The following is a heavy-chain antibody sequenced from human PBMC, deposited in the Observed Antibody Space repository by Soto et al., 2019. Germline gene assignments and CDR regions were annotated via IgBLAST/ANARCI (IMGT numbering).Heavy chain of an antibody. CDR3: ARDKGDGSGSYYGY. J-gene: IGHJ4*02. D-gene: IGHD3-10*01. CDR1: GYTFTSYG. CDR2: ISAYKGNT. Sequence: QVQLGQSGAEVKKPGASVKVSCKASGYTFTSYGISWVRQAPGQGLEWMGWISAYKGNTNYAQKLQGRVTMTTDTSTSTAYMELRSLRADDTALYYCARDKGDGSGSYYGYWGQGTLVTVSS. V-gene: IGHV1-18*01.